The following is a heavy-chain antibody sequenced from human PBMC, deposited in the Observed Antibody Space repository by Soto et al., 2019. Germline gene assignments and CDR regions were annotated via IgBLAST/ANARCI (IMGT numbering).Heavy chain of an antibody. CDR1: GGTFSSYA. CDR2: IIPIFGTA. V-gene: IGHV1-69*13. D-gene: IGHD3-22*01. CDR3: ARRRGYYYDSSGPSNYGMDV. J-gene: IGHJ6*02. Sequence: SVKVSCKASGGTFSSYAISWVRQAPGQGLEWMGGIIPIFGTANYAQKFQGRVTITADESTSTAYMELSSLRSEDTAVYYCARRRGYYYDSSGPSNYGMDVWGQGTTVTVSS.